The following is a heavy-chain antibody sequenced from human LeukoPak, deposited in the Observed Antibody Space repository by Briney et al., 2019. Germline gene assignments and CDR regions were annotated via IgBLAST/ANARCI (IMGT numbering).Heavy chain of an antibody. J-gene: IGHJ4*02. CDR1: GGSISSGDYY. CDR3: ARAFGVVIGDY. CDR2: IYYGGST. V-gene: IGHV4-30-4*08. D-gene: IGHD3-3*01. Sequence: PSQTLSLTCTVSGGSISSGDYYWSWIRQPPGKGLEWIGYIYYGGSTHYNPSLKSRVTISVDTAKNQFSLKLSSVTAADTAVYYCARAFGVVIGDYWGQGTLVTVSS.